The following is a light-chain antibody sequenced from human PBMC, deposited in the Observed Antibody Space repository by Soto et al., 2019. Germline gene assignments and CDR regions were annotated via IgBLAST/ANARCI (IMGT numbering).Light chain of an antibody. CDR1: QSVSNR. CDR2: GVS. J-gene: IGKJ1*01. V-gene: IGKV3-15*01. Sequence: EVVVTQSPATLSVSPGERATLSCRASQSVSNRIAWYQQRPDQAPRLVVYGVSTRATDIPDRFSGSGSGTEFTLNISSLQSEDFAVYYCQHYHVWPPVTFGQGTKVEIK. CDR3: QHYHVWPPVT.